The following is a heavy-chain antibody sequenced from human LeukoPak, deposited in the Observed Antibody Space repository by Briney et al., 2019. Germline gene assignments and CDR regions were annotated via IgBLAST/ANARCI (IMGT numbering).Heavy chain of an antibody. CDR3: ARDRRGYSYGLLDY. V-gene: IGHV3-21*01. J-gene: IGHJ4*02. CDR2: ISSSSSYI. CDR1: GFTFSSYS. Sequence: GGSLRLSCAASGFTFSSYSMNWVRQAPGKGLEWVSSISSSSSYIYYADSVKGRFTIPRDNAKNSLYLQMNSLRAEDTAVYYCARDRRGYSYGLLDYWGQGTLVTVSS. D-gene: IGHD5-18*01.